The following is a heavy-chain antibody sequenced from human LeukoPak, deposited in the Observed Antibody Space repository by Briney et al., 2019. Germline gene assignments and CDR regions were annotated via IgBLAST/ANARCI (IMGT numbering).Heavy chain of an antibody. V-gene: IGHV1-18*01. CDR3: ARDRSIAVAGRSLYYYGMDV. CDR1: GYTFTSYG. Sequence: ASVKVSCKASGYTFTSYGISWVRQAPGQGLEWMGWISAYNGNTNYAQKLQGRVTVTTDTSTSTAYMELRSLRSDDTAVYYCARDRSIAVAGRSLYYYGMDVWGRGTTVTVSS. D-gene: IGHD6-19*01. CDR2: ISAYNGNT. J-gene: IGHJ6*02.